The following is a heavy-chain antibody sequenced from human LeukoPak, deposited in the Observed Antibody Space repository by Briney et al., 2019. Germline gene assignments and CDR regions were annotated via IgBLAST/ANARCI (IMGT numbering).Heavy chain of an antibody. CDR1: GGSISSTNW. CDR2: VHLGGRT. Sequence: PSETLSLTCGVSGGSISSTNWWSCGRQPPGRGLECIGEVHLGGRTNYSPSLQSRLAMSVDFSKNHISLKLTSVTAADTAVYYCAREGGPYRPLDYTGQGLLVTVSS. V-gene: IGHV4-4*02. J-gene: IGHJ4*02. CDR3: AREGGPYRPLDY.